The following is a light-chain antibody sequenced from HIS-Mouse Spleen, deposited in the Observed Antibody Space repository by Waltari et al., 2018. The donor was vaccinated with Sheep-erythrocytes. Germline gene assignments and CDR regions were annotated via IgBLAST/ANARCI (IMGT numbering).Light chain of an antibody. V-gene: IGLV2-8*01. CDR1: SSDVGGYNY. CDR2: EVS. CDR3: SSYTSSSTWV. J-gene: IGLJ3*02. Sequence: QSALTQPPSASGSPGQSVTISCTGTSSDVGGYNYVSWYQQHPGKAPKPMLYEVSKRPSGVPDRFSGSKSGNTASLTISGLQAEDEADYYCSSYTSSSTWVFGGGTKLTVL.